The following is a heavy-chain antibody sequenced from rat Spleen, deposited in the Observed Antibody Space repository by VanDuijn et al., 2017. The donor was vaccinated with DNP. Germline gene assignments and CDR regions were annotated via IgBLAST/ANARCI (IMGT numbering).Heavy chain of an antibody. Sequence: EVQVLESGGGLVQPGRSLKLSCAASGFTFSNYGMAWVRQTPTKGLEWVASISTGGGNTYYRDSVKGRFTISRDNAKNTQYLQMDSLRSEDTATYYCARGENNYIYWYFDFWGPGTMVTVSS. CDR2: ISTGGGNT. CDR1: GFTFSNYG. D-gene: IGHD1-10*01. CDR3: ARGENNYIYWYFDF. J-gene: IGHJ1*01. V-gene: IGHV5S14*01.